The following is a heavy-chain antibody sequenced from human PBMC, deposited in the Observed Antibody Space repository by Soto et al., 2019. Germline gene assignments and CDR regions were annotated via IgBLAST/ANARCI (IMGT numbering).Heavy chain of an antibody. J-gene: IGHJ3*02. Sequence: EVQLVESGGGLVQPGGSLRLSCAASGFTFSSYDMHWVRQATGKGLEWVSAIGTAGDTYYPGSVKGRFTISRENAKNYLYLQMNSLRAGDTAVYYCARALPDSNAFDIWGQGTMVTVSS. CDR1: GFTFSSYD. D-gene: IGHD2-15*01. V-gene: IGHV3-13*01. CDR3: ARALPDSNAFDI. CDR2: IGTAGDT.